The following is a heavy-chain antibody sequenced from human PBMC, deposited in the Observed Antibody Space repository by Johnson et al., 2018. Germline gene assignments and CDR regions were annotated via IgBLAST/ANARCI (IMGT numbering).Heavy chain of an antibody. J-gene: IGHJ1*01. Sequence: QVQLVQSGGGAVQPGRSLRLSCAASGFTFSSYAMHWVRQAPGKGLEWVAVISYDGSNKYYADSVKGRFSFSRDNSKNTLYVQRNSLRAEDTAVYYCAKHHSLPMTSTYFQYWGQGTLVTVSS. D-gene: IGHD3-22*01. CDR3: AKHHSLPMTSTYFQY. CDR1: GFTFSSYA. CDR2: ISYDGSNK. V-gene: IGHV3-30-3*01.